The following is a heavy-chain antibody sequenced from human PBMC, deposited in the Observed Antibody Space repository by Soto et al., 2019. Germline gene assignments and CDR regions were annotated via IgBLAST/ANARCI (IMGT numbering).Heavy chain of an antibody. J-gene: IGHJ3*02. V-gene: IGHV3-33*01. D-gene: IGHD6-13*01. Sequence: PXGXLRLSLASSGVXFSSYVLHWVRHAPGKGLEWVAVIWYDGSNKYYADSVKGRFTISRENSKNTLYLQMNSLRAEETAVYYCARDGDIAAAGTSAFDIWGQGTMATVSS. CDR2: IWYDGSNK. CDR3: ARDGDIAAAGTSAFDI. CDR1: GVXFSSYV.